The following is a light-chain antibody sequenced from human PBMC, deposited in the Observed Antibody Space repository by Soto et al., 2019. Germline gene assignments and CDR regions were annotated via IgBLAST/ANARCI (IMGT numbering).Light chain of an antibody. J-gene: IGLJ1*01. CDR3: QSYDRSLSGSYV. CDR2: GNS. Sequence: QSVLTQPRSVSGAPGQRVTISCTGSSXNIGAGYDVHWYQQLPGTAPKLLIYGNSNRPSGVPDRFSGSKSGTSASLAITGLQAEDEADYYCQSYDRSLSGSYVFGTGTKVIFL. CDR1: SXNIGAGYD. V-gene: IGLV1-40*01.